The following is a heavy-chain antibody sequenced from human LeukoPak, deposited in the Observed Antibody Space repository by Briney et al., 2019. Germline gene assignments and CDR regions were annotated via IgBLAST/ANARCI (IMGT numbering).Heavy chain of an antibody. CDR3: ASGTTVPNFAY. J-gene: IGHJ4*02. CDR2: IYYSGST. CDR1: GGSISSSSYY. V-gene: IGHV4-39*07. Sequence: SETLSLTCTVSGGSISSSSYYWGWIRQPPGKGLEWIGSIYYSGSTYYNPSLKSRVTISVDTSKNQFSLKLSSVTAADTAVYYCASGTTVPNFAYWGQGTLVTVSS. D-gene: IGHD4-17*01.